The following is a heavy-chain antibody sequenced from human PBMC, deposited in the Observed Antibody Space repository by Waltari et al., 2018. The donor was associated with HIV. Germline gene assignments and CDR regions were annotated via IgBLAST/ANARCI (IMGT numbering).Heavy chain of an antibody. D-gene: IGHD3-22*01. V-gene: IGHV3-21*01. J-gene: IGHJ4*02. CDR2: ISSASAYT. CDR1: GFSFRDYS. CDR3: ARDPSMIVVVAGRDFDY. Sequence: ELVESGGGLVKPGGSVRLSCAASGFSFRDYSLNWVRQAPGKGLEWVASISSASAYTYYADSVKGRFTISRDNARNSLYLQMNSLRAEDTAVYYCARDPSMIVVVAGRDFDYWGQGTLVTVSS.